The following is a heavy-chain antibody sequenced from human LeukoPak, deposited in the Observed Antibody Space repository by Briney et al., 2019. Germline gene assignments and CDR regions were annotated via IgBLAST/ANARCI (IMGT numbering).Heavy chain of an antibody. CDR1: GFTFSSYA. CDR3: ARDYLMGGTTGKAFDI. V-gene: IGHV3-30-3*01. D-gene: IGHD1-26*01. Sequence: GRSLRLSCAASGFTFSSYAMHWVRQAPGKGLEWVAVISYDGSNKYYADSVKGRFTISRDNSKNTLYLQMNSLRAVDTAVYYCARDYLMGGTTGKAFDIWGQGTMVTISS. J-gene: IGHJ3*02. CDR2: ISYDGSNK.